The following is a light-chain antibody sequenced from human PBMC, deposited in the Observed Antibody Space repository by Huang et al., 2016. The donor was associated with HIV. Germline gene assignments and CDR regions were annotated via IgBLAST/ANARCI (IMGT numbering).Light chain of an antibody. Sequence: DIVMTQSPDSLAVSLGERATVNCKSSQTILYSSKNKNYLAWYQQTPGQPPKLRIYCASTREAGVPDRFSGSGSGTDFTLTISSLQAEDVAVYYWQQYFETPLTFGGGTKVEIK. J-gene: IGKJ4*01. V-gene: IGKV4-1*01. CDR3: QQYFETPLT. CDR2: CAS. CDR1: QTILYSSKNKNY.